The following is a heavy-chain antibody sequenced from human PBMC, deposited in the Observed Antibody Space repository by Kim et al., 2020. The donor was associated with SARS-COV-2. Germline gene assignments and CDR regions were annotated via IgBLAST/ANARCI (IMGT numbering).Heavy chain of an antibody. D-gene: IGHD5-12*01. J-gene: IGHJ4*02. Sequence: DSGKGRFTIPRDNAKNSLYLQMNSLRAEDTAIYYCARYGSRDGYNYSFDYWGQGTLVTVSS. CDR3: ARYGSRDGYNYSFDY. V-gene: IGHV3-7*03.